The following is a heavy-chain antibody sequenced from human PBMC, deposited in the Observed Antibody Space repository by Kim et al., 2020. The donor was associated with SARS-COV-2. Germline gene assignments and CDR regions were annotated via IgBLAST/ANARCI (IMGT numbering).Heavy chain of an antibody. CDR1: GFTFSNAW. V-gene: IGHV3-15*01. CDR3: TTDPKLPCDYCYYGMDV. CDR2: IKSKTDGGTT. Sequence: GGSLRLSCAASGFTFSNAWMSWVRQAPGKGLEWVGRIKSKTDGGTTDYAAPVKGRFTISRDDSKNTLYLQMNSLKTEDTAVYYCTTDPKLPCDYCYYGMDVWGQGTTVTVSS. D-gene: IGHD1-26*01. J-gene: IGHJ6*02.